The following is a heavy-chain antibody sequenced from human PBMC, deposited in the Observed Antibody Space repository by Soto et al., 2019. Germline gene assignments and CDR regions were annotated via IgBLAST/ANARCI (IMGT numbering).Heavy chain of an antibody. V-gene: IGHV3-33*06. Sequence: GGSLRLSCAVSGFNFSKFGMYWVRQAPGKGLEWVAVIWYDGSQKYYTDSVQGRFTISRDNSNNTLYLQMNSPRAEDTAVYYCAKEVWGLYTFGRPLDNWGHGTLVTVSS. CDR3: AKEVWGLYTFGRPLDN. J-gene: IGHJ4*01. CDR2: IWYDGSQK. D-gene: IGHD2-2*02. CDR1: GFNFSKFG.